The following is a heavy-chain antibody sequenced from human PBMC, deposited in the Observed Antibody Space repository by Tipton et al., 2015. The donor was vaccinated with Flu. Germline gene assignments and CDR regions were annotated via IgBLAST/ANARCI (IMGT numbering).Heavy chain of an antibody. V-gene: IGHV4-38-2*02. CDR1: GYSISSGYY. Sequence: TLSLTCTVSGYSISSGYYWGWIRQPPGKGLEWIGSIYYSGSTYYNPSLKSRVTISVDTSKNQFSLKLSSVTAADTAVYYCASGRGGDYGEKHSNAPFGIWGQGTMVTVSS. CDR3: ASGRGGDYGEKHSNAPFGI. D-gene: IGHD4-17*01. J-gene: IGHJ3*02. CDR2: IYYSGST.